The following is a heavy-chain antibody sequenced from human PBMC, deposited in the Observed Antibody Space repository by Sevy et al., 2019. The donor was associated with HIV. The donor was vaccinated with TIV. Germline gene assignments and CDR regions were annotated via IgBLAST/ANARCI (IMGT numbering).Heavy chain of an antibody. V-gene: IGHV4-59*01. CDR1: GGSIINYY. CDR3: ARGAAGYSSGWSSYWYFYL. D-gene: IGHD6-19*01. Sequence: SETLSLTCSVSGGSIINYYWNWIRQFPGKGLEWIGYIDHSGTPNYNPSLKSRVTISGDTSKNQISLKLSSVTTADPAVYYCARGAAGYSSGWSSYWYFYLWGRGTLVTVSS. CDR2: IDHSGTP. J-gene: IGHJ2*01.